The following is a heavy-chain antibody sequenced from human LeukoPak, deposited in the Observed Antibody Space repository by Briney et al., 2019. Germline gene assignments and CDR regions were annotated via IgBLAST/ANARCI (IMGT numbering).Heavy chain of an antibody. Sequence: SETLSLTCIVSGVSISSYYWSWIRQPPGKGLEWIGYMSKSGSTNYNPSLQSRVTILVDTSKNQFSLKLSSATAADTAVYYCARHKGSSTWYPFDYWGQGTLVTVSS. CDR3: ARHKGSSTWYPFDY. D-gene: IGHD6-13*01. CDR2: MSKSGST. CDR1: GVSISSYY. J-gene: IGHJ4*02. V-gene: IGHV4-59*08.